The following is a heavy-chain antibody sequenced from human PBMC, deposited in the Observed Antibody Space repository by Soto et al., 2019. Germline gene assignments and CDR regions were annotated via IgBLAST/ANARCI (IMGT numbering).Heavy chain of an antibody. Sequence: PSETLSLTCTVSGGSISSGGYYWSWIRQHPGKGLEWIGYIYYSGSTYYNPSLKSRVTISVDTSKNQFSLKLSSVTAADTAVYYCARDTAMVRDAFDIWGQGTMVTVSS. CDR2: IYYSGST. D-gene: IGHD5-18*01. J-gene: IGHJ3*02. CDR3: ARDTAMVRDAFDI. CDR1: GGSISSGGYY. V-gene: IGHV4-31*03.